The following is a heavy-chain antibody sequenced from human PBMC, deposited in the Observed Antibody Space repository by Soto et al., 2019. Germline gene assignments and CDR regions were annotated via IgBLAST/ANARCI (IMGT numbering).Heavy chain of an antibody. Sequence: ASVKVSCKVSGYTLTELSMHWVRQAPGKGLEWMGGFDPEDGETIYAQKFQGRVTMTKDTSTDTAYMELSSLRSEDTAVYYCARAYGSSTSCYVYAFDIWGQGTMVTVAS. CDR1: GYTLTELS. J-gene: IGHJ3*02. CDR2: FDPEDGET. V-gene: IGHV1-24*01. CDR3: ARAYGSSTSCYVYAFDI. D-gene: IGHD2-2*01.